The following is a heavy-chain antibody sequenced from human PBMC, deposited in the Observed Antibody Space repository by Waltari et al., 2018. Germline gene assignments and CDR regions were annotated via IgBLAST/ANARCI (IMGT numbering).Heavy chain of an antibody. V-gene: IGHV4-38-2*01. J-gene: IGHJ4*02. CDR2: IYHSGRT. CDR3: ARVAAAGTMVDY. CDR1: GYSISSGYY. Sequence: QVQLQESGPGLVKPSETLSLTCAVSGYSISSGYYWGWIRQPPGKGLEWIGSIYHSGRTYYNPSLKSRVTISVDTSKNQFSLKLSSVTAADTAVYYCARVAAAGTMVDYWGQGTLVTVSS. D-gene: IGHD6-13*01.